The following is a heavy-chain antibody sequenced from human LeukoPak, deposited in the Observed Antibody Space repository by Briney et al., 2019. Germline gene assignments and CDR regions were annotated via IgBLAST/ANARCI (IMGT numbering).Heavy chain of an antibody. D-gene: IGHD1/OR15-1a*01. CDR2: MNPNSGNT. J-gene: IGHJ4*02. Sequence: ASVKVSCKASGYTLTSYEINWVRQATGHWLEWMGWMNPNSGNTGYAQKFQGRVTITRNTSISTAYMELSSLRSEDTAEYYCARREQGEENFDYWGQGTLVTVSS. CDR3: ARREQGEENFDY. CDR1: GYTLTSYE. V-gene: IGHV1-8*03.